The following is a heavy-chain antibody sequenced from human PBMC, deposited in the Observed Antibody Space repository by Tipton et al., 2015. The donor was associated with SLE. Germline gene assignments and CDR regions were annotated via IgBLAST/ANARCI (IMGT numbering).Heavy chain of an antibody. V-gene: IGHV4-31*03. J-gene: IGHJ4*02. CDR3: ARSSSSRNGFDY. Sequence: TLSLTCTVSGGSISSSSYYWGWIRQPPGKGLEWIGYIYYSGSTYYNPSLKSRVTISVDTSKNQFSLNLSSVTAADTALYYCARSSSSRNGFDYWGQGTLVTVSS. CDR1: GGSISSSSYY. D-gene: IGHD6-13*01. CDR2: IYYSGST.